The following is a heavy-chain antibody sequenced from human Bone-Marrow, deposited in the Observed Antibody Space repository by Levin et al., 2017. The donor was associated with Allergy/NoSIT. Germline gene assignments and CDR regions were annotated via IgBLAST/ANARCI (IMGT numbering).Heavy chain of an antibody. V-gene: IGHV3-23*01. CDR1: GFTFSSYA. CDR3: AKMSGVAASSAAAFDS. D-gene: IGHD5-12*01. J-gene: IGHJ3*02. Sequence: GGSLRLSCAASGFTFSSYAMAWVRQAPGKGLDCVSSISGSGGTTYFADSVKGRFTISRDNSRNTLYLQMNSLRAEDTAVYYCAKMSGVAASSAAAFDSWGQGTMVTFSS. CDR2: ISGSGGTT.